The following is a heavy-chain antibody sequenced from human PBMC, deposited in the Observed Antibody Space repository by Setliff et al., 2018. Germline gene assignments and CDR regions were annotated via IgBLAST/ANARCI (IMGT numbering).Heavy chain of an antibody. CDR3: ARPGRSNYWDSFDY. J-gene: IGHJ4*02. CDR1: GFTFSSYW. D-gene: IGHD3-10*01. V-gene: IGHV3-7*01. CDR2: IKQDGSEK. Sequence: GGSLRLSCAASGFTFSSYWMSWVRQAPGKGLEWVANIKQDGSEKYYVDSVKGRFTISRDNAKNSLYLQMNSLRADDTAVYYCARPGRSNYWDSFDYWGQGTLVTVSS.